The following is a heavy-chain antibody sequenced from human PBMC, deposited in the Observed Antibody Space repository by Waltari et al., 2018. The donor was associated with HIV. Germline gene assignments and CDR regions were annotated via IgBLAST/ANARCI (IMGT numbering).Heavy chain of an antibody. CDR2: VYIIGST. CDR3: ARSRSGSYGYFDS. V-gene: IGHV4-4*08. D-gene: IGHD1-26*01. CDR1: GGSMGDYY. J-gene: IGHJ4*02. Sequence: QVHLQESGPRLVKPSGTLSLTCSVSGGSMGDYYWSWIRQSPGKGMEWIGHVYIIGSTNYNPALKSRRTISIDRSRSQFSLRLASVTAADTAFYYCARSRSGSYGYFDSWGQGALVTVSS.